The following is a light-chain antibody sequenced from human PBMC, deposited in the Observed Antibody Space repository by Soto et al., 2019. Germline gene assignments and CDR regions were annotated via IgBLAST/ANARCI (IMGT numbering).Light chain of an antibody. CDR3: QQYYHSPRT. CDR2: GSS. V-gene: IGKV3-20*01. J-gene: IGKJ1*01. CDR1: QRVSSRY. Sequence: EIVLTQSPGTLSLSPGERATISWRASQRVSSRYFAWFQQRPGQVPRLLIFGSSSRAPGIPDRFSGSGSGTDFTLTISRLEPEDFGVYYCQQYYHSPRTFGQGTKVEIK.